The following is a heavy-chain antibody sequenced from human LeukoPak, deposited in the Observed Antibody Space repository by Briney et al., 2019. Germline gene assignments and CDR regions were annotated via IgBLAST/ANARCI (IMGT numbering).Heavy chain of an antibody. Sequence: GGSLRLSCAASRFTLNTYAMSWVRQAPGKGLEWVSAISGSGGTTSYADSVKGRFTISRDNSKNTLYLQMNSLRAEDTALYYCAKGLVIRYYYYGMDVWGQGTTVTVSS. V-gene: IGHV3-23*01. D-gene: IGHD3-9*01. CDR1: RFTLNTYA. CDR3: AKGLVIRYYYYGMDV. J-gene: IGHJ6*02. CDR2: ISGSGGTT.